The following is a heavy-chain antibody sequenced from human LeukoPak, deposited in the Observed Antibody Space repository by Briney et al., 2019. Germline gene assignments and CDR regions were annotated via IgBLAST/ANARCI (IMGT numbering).Heavy chain of an antibody. CDR3: AKAYYYGSGSYYNPLDY. J-gene: IGHJ4*02. Sequence: PGGSLRLSCAASGFTFSSYAMSWVRQAPGKGLEWVSAISGSGGSTYYADSVKGRFTISRDNSKNTLYLQMNSLRAEDTAVYYCAKAYYYGSGSYYNPLDYWGQGTLVTVSS. V-gene: IGHV3-23*01. CDR1: GFTFSSYA. CDR2: ISGSGGST. D-gene: IGHD3-10*01.